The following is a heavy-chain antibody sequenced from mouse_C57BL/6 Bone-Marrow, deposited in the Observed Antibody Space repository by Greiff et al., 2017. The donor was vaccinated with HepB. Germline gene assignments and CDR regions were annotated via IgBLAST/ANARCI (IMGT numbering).Heavy chain of an antibody. J-gene: IGHJ2*01. CDR2: IDPEDGDT. V-gene: IGHV14-1*01. D-gene: IGHD1-1*01. CDR1: GFNIKDYY. CDR3: TTWVLRYPYYFDY. Sequence: VQLQQSGAELVRPGASVKLSCTASGFNIKDYYMHWVKQRPEQGLEWIGRIDPEDGDTESAPKFQGKATMTADTSSTTAYLQLSSLTSEDTAVYYCTTWVLRYPYYFDYWGQGTTLTVSS.